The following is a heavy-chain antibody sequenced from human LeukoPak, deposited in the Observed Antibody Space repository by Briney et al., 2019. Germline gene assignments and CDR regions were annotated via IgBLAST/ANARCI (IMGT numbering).Heavy chain of an antibody. V-gene: IGHV4-59*01. CDR3: ARAYRPLIYFDY. CDR1: GGSISSYY. D-gene: IGHD1-26*01. J-gene: IGHJ4*02. CDR2: IYYSGST. Sequence: PSETLSLTCTVSGGSISSYYWSWIRQPPGKGLEWIGYIYYSGSTNYNPSLKSRVTISVDTSKNQFSLKLSPVTAADAAVYYCARAYRPLIYFDYWGQGTLVTVSS.